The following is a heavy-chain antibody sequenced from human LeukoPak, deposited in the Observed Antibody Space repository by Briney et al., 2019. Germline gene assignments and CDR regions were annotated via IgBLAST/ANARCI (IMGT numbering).Heavy chain of an antibody. CDR1: GFTFSSYS. CDR3: ARDQARYAVNWNLDY. J-gene: IGHJ4*02. V-gene: IGHV3-48*01. CDR2: ISSSSTI. D-gene: IGHD1-20*01. Sequence: GSLRLSCAASGFTFSSYSMNWVRQAPGKGLEWVSYISSSSTIYYADSVKGRFTISRDNAKNSLYLQMNSLRAEDTAVYYCARDQARYAVNWNLDYWGQGTLVTVSS.